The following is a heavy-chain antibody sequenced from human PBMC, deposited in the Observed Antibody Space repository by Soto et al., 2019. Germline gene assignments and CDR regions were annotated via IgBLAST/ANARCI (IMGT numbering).Heavy chain of an antibody. V-gene: IGHV4-59*08. CDR3: ARRYGDCFDY. CDR2: IYYSGST. CDR1: GASISSYY. J-gene: IGHJ4*02. D-gene: IGHD4-17*01. Sequence: SEALSLTCTVSGASISSYYWGWIRQPPGKGLEWIGYIYYSGSTNYNPSLKSRVTISVDTSKNQFSLKLSSVTAADTAVYYCARRYGDCFDYWGQGTLVTVS.